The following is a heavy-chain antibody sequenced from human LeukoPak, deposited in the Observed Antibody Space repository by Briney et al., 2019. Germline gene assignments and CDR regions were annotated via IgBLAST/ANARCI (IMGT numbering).Heavy chain of an antibody. CDR3: ARDFWAATGAFEI. V-gene: IGHV4-61*01. Sequence: PSETLSLTCTVSGDSVNSATFYWAWIRQSPGKGLELIRYTYNRGNTYYNPSLNSRVTISVDTSKNQFSLKLRSVTAADSAVYYCARDFWAATGAFEIWGQGASVTVSS. D-gene: IGHD3/OR15-3a*01. J-gene: IGHJ3*02. CDR1: GDSVNSATFY. CDR2: TYNRGNT.